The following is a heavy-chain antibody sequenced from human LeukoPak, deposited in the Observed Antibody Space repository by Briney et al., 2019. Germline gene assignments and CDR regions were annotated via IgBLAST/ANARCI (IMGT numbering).Heavy chain of an antibody. CDR1: GYRFTSHW. CDR2: IYPGDSDT. V-gene: IGHV5-51*01. CDR3: AREYCDGDCYSAPFDY. J-gene: IGHJ4*02. Sequence: GESLKISCKGSGYRFTSHWIGWVRQMPGKGLEWMGIIYPGDSDTRYSPSFQGQFTISADKSISTAYLQWSSLKASDTAMYYCAREYCDGDCYSAPFDYWGQGTLVTVSS. D-gene: IGHD2-21*02.